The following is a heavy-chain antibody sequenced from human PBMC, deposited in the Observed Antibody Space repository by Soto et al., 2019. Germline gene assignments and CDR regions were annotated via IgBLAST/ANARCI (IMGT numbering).Heavy chain of an antibody. V-gene: IGHV3-23*01. CDR2: ISGSGGST. Sequence: EVQLLESGGGLVQPGGSLRLSCAASGFTFSSYAMSWVRQATGKGLEWVSAISGSGGSTYYADSVKGRFTISRDNSKDTLYLQMNSLGAEDTAVYYCAKFRFLEWLPPLSFDPWGQGTLVTVSS. CDR3: AKFRFLEWLPPLSFDP. J-gene: IGHJ5*02. CDR1: GFTFSSYA. D-gene: IGHD3-3*01.